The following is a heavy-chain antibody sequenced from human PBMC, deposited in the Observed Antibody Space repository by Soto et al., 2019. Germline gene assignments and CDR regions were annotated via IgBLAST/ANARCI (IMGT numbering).Heavy chain of an antibody. CDR2: IYYSGST. CDR1: GGSVSSGSYY. J-gene: IGHJ6*02. D-gene: IGHD6-13*01. CDR3: ARYSNNWFQTEGMDV. Sequence: PSETLSLTCTVSGGSVSSGSYYWSWIRQPPGKGLEWIGYIYYSGSTNYNPSLKSRVTMSVDTSKKQFSLKLTSVTAADTAVYYCARYSNNWFQTEGMDVWGQGTTVTVSS. V-gene: IGHV4-61*01.